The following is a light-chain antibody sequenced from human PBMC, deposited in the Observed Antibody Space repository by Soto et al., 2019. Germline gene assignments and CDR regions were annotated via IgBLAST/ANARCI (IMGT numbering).Light chain of an antibody. J-gene: IGKJ1*01. CDR1: QSVSSN. Sequence: EIVMTQSPVTLSVSPGERATLSCRASQSVSSNLAWYQQKPGQAPSLLIYGAFTRATGIPARFSGTGSGTEFPITISSLQYEDVALYYCQQYNEWPLTFGQGTKVDI. CDR2: GAF. V-gene: IGKV3-15*01. CDR3: QQYNEWPLT.